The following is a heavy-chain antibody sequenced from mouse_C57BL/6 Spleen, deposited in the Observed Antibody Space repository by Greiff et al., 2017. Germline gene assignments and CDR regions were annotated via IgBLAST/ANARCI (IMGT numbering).Heavy chain of an antibody. D-gene: IGHD2-14*01. J-gene: IGHJ4*01. CDR3: EGLRVYDVLFYAMDY. CDR1: GYTFTDHT. Sequence: QVQLQQSDAELVKPGASVKISCKVSGYTFTDHTIHWMKQRPEQGLEWIGYIYPSDGSTKYNEKFKGKATLTADKSSSTAYMQLNSLTSEDSAVYFCEGLRVYDVLFYAMDYWGQGTSVTVSS. CDR2: IYPSDGST. V-gene: IGHV1-78*01.